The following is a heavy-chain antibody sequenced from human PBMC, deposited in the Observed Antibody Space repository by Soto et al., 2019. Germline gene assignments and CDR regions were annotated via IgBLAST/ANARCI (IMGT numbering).Heavy chain of an antibody. CDR1: GFTFSSYS. D-gene: IGHD5-12*01. J-gene: IGHJ6*02. Sequence: GGSLRLSCAASGFTFSSYSMNWVRQAPGKGLEWVSYISSSSSTIYYADSVKGRFTISRDNAKNSLYLQMNSLRDEDMAVYYCARDLDSGYDYDYYYYGMDVWGQGTTVTVSS. CDR3: ARDLDSGYDYDYYYYGMDV. V-gene: IGHV3-48*02. CDR2: ISSSSSTI.